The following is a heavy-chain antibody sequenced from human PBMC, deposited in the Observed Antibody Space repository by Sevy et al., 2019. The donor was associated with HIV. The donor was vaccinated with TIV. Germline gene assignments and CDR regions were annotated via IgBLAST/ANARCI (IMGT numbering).Heavy chain of an antibody. CDR2: INWNSAAI. CDR1: RFKFDDYT. V-gene: IGHV3-9*01. D-gene: IGHD1-1*01. CDR3: IRMNGGFDY. Sequence: GGSLRLSCAASRFKFDDYTMHWVRQAPGKGLEWVSSINWNSAAIVYADSVRGRFTISRDNAKNSLYLQMNSLTTEDTALYYCIRMNGGFDYWGQGTQVTVSS. J-gene: IGHJ4*02.